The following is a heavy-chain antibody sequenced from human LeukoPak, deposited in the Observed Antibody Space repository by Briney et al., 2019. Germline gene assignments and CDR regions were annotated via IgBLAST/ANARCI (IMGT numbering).Heavy chain of an antibody. CDR1: GYTFTSYG. CDR3: AREYSSNWYKAKDWFDP. V-gene: IGHV1-18*01. J-gene: IGHJ5*02. CDR2: ISAYNGNT. D-gene: IGHD6-13*01. Sequence: GASVKVSCKASGYTFTSYGISWVRQAPGQGLEWMGWISAYNGNTNYAQKLQGRVTMTTDTSTSTAYMELRSLRSDDTAVYYCAREYSSNWYKAKDWFDPWGQGTLVTVSS.